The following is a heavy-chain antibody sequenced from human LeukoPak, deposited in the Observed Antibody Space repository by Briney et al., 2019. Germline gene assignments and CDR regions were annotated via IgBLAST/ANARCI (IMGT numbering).Heavy chain of an antibody. Sequence: GRSLRLSCAASGFTFDDYAMHWVQQAPGKGLEWVSGISWNSGSIGYADSVKGRFTISRDNAKNSLYLQMNGLRAEDTALYYCAKGQSYYDSSGYTPGVDYWGQGTTVTVSS. J-gene: IGHJ4*03. CDR1: GFTFDDYA. CDR3: AKGQSYYDSSGYTPGVDY. CDR2: ISWNSGSI. D-gene: IGHD3-22*01. V-gene: IGHV3-9*01.